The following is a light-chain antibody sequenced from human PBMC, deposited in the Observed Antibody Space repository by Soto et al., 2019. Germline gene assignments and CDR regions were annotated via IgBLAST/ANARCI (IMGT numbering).Light chain of an antibody. V-gene: IGKV3-15*01. CDR1: QSVSSN. Sequence: ETVMTQSPATLSVSPGERATLSSRASQSVSSNVAWYQQKPGQAPRLLIYGASTRATGIPARFSGSGSGTEFTLTISSLQSEDFAVYYCQQYNNWPPVTFGQGTRLEIK. CDR3: QQYNNWPPVT. J-gene: IGKJ5*01. CDR2: GAS.